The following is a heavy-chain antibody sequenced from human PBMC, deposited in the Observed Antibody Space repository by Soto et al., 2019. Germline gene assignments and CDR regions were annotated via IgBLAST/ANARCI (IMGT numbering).Heavy chain of an antibody. J-gene: IGHJ4*02. CDR1: GFTVSSNY. CDR3: AREGYSSSRIFDY. D-gene: IGHD6-6*01. Sequence: GGSLRLSCAASGFTVSSNYMSWVRQAPGKGLEWVSVIYSGGSTYYADSVKGRFTISRDNSKNTLYLQMNSLRAEDTAVYYCAREGYSSSRIFDYWGQGTLVTVSS. V-gene: IGHV3-53*01. CDR2: IYSGGST.